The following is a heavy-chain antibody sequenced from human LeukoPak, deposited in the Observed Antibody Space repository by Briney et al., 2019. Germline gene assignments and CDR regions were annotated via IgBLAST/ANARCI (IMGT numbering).Heavy chain of an antibody. D-gene: IGHD6-19*01. CDR3: AREMVAVAGAIDY. CDR1: EFTFSSYW. J-gene: IGHJ4*02. CDR2: IKQDGSDK. V-gene: IGHV3-7*01. Sequence: GGSLRLSCAASEFTFSSYWMSWVRQAPGKGLEWVANIKQDGSDKYYVDSVKGRFTISRDNVKNSLYLQMNSLRVEDTAVYYCAREMVAVAGAIDYWGQGTLVTVSS.